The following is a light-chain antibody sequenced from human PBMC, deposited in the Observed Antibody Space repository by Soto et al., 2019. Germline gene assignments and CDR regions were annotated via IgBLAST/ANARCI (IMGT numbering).Light chain of an antibody. V-gene: IGKV3-20*01. CDR1: HSVGSSH. Sequence: EIVLTQSPGTLSLSPGERATLSCRASHSVGSSHLAWYQQKPGQAPRLLIYGASSRATGVPDRFSGSGSGTDFTLTISRLEPEDSAVYYCQQYVGWTFGQGTKGEIK. J-gene: IGKJ1*01. CDR2: GAS. CDR3: QQYVGWT.